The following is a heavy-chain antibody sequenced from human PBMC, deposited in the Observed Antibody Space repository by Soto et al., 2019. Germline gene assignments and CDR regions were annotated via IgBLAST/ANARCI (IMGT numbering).Heavy chain of an antibody. Sequence: GGSLRLSCAASGFTFSNAYMSWVRQAPGKGLEWVGRIKSETDGGTTDYAAPVKGRFTISRDDSKNTLDLQMNSLKTEDTAVYYCTFWGFSGNDNYFDFWGQGTQVTVS. CDR2: IKSETDGGTT. CDR3: TFWGFSGNDNYFDF. V-gene: IGHV3-15*01. CDR1: GFTFSNAY. J-gene: IGHJ4*02. D-gene: IGHD5-12*01.